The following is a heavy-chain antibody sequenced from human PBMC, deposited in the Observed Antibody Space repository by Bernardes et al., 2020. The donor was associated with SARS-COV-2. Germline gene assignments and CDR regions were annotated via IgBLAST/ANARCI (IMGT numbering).Heavy chain of an antibody. D-gene: IGHD6-13*01. CDR3: AREDYSSTWYPIPYYYGMDV. J-gene: IGHJ6*02. CDR2: IKLDGSEK. CDR1: GFTFKTFW. Sequence: GGSLRLSCAASGFTFKTFWMSWVRQAPGKGLEWVANIKLDGSEKYYVDSVKGRFTISRDNAKNSLYLQMNSLRAEDTAVYYCAREDYSSTWYPIPYYYGMDVWGQGTTVTVSS. V-gene: IGHV3-7*03.